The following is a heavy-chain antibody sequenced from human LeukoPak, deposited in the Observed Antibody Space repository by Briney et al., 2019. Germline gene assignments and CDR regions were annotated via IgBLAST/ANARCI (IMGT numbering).Heavy chain of an antibody. J-gene: IGHJ4*02. V-gene: IGHV3-53*01. CDR2: IYSGGST. CDR1: GFTFSTSS. D-gene: IGHD3-3*01. Sequence: GESLRLSCAASGFTFSTSSMNWVRQAPGKGLEWVSVIYSGGSTYYADSVKGRFTISRDNSKNTLYLQMNSLRAEDTAVYYCARAALYYDFWSGYYYFDYWGQGTLVTVSS. CDR3: ARAALYYDFWSGYYYFDY.